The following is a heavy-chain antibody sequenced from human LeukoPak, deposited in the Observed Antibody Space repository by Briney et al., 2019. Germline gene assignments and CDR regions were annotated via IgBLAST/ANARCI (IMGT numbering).Heavy chain of an antibody. Sequence: ASVKVSCKASGYTFTSYAMHWVRQAPGQRLEWMGWINAANGNTKYSQRFQGRVTITRDTSATTAYMELSSLRSEDTAVYYCARDQATIYSSGWYGLWYFDLWGRGTLVTVSP. CDR2: INAANGNT. V-gene: IGHV1-3*01. CDR3: ARDQATIYSSGWYGLWYFDL. D-gene: IGHD6-19*01. CDR1: GYTFTSYA. J-gene: IGHJ2*01.